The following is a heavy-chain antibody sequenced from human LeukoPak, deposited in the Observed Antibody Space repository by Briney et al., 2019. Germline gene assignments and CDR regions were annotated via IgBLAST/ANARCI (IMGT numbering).Heavy chain of an antibody. CDR3: TTYGLYGGNSIDY. V-gene: IGHV3-15*01. Sequence: PGGSLRLSCAASGFTFSNAWMSWVRQAPGKGLEWVGRIKSKTDGGTTDYAAPVKGRFTISRDDSKNTLYLQMNSLKTEDTAEYYCTTYGLYGGNSIDYWGQGTLVTVSS. CDR2: IKSKTDGGTT. CDR1: GFTFSNAW. J-gene: IGHJ4*02. D-gene: IGHD4-23*01.